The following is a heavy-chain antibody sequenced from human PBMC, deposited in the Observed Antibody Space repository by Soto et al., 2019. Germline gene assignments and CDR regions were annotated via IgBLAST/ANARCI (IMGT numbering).Heavy chain of an antibody. V-gene: IGHV4-34*01. D-gene: IGHD3-3*01. Sequence: SETLSLTCAVYGGSFSGYYWSWIRQPPGKGLEWIGEINHSGSTNYNPSLKSRVTISVDTSKNQFSLKLSSVTAADTAVYYCARYFPNYDFWSGSNYYMDVWGKGTTVTVSS. CDR3: ARYFPNYDFWSGSNYYMDV. CDR1: GGSFSGYY. J-gene: IGHJ6*03. CDR2: INHSGST.